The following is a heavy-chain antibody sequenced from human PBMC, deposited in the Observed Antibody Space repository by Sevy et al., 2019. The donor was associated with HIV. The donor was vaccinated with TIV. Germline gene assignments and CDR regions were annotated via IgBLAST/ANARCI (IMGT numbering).Heavy chain of an antibody. CDR3: ASLAVACTRVDY. D-gene: IGHD6-19*01. CDR2: INSDGSST. V-gene: IGHV3-74*01. J-gene: IGHJ4*02. CDR1: GFTFSSYW. Sequence: GSLRLSCAASGFTFSSYWMHWVRQAPGKGLVWVSRINSDGSSTSYADSVKGRFTISRDNAKNTLYLQMNSLRAEDTAVYYCASLAVACTRVDYWGQGTLVTVSS.